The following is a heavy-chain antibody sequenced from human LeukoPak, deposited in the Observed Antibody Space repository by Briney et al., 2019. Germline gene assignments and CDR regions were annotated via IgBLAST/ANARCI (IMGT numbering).Heavy chain of an antibody. V-gene: IGHV3-23*01. J-gene: IGHJ6*03. CDR2: TTGSGGSS. CDR1: GFTFTGYA. Sequence: PGGSLRLSCVASGFTFTGYAVTWVRQAPGKGLEWVSTTTGSGGSSYYADSVMGRFTISRDNSKNTLFLQMNGLRAEDTAVYYCAKGVVVVAASYYYMDVWGKGTTVTVSS. CDR3: AKGVVVVAASYYYMDV. D-gene: IGHD2-15*01.